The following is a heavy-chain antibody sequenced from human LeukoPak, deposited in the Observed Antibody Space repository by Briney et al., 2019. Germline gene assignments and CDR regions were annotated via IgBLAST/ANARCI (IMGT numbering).Heavy chain of an antibody. V-gene: IGHV1-18*01. CDR3: ARDRERVVATMGYY. CDR2: ISAYNGNT. CDR1: GYTFTSYG. D-gene: IGHD5-12*01. J-gene: IGHJ4*02. Sequence: ASVKDSCKASGYTFTSYGISWVRQAPGQGLEWMGWISAYNGNTNYAQKLQGRVTMTTDTSTSTAYMELRSLRSDDTAVYYCARDRERVVATMGYYCGQGTLVTASS.